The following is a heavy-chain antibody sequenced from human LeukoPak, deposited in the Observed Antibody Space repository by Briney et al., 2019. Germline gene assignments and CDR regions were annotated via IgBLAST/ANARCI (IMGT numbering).Heavy chain of an antibody. CDR3: ARLPLRSHFDY. Sequence: SETLSLTCTVSGGSISSYYWSWIRQPPGKRLEWIGYIYYSGTTNYNPSLKSRVTISVDTSKNQFSLKLNSVTAADTAVYYCARLPLRSHFDYWGQGTLVTVSS. V-gene: IGHV4-59*08. J-gene: IGHJ4*02. CDR2: IYYSGTT. CDR1: GGSISSYY.